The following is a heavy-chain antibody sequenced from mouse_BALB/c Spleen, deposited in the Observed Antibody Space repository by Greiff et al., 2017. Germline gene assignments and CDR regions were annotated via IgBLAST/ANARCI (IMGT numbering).Heavy chain of an antibody. J-gene: IGHJ1*01. D-gene: IGHD1-2*01. CDR3: ARGPSDGYPYWYFDV. V-gene: IGHV2-9*02. CDR1: GFSLTSYG. CDR2: IWAGGST. Sequence: VKLVESGPGLVAPSQSLSITCTVSGFSLTSYGVHWVRQPPGKGLEWLGVIWAGGSTNYNSALMSRLSISKNNSKSQVFLKMNSLQTDDTAMYYCARGPSDGYPYWYFDVWGAGTTVTVSS.